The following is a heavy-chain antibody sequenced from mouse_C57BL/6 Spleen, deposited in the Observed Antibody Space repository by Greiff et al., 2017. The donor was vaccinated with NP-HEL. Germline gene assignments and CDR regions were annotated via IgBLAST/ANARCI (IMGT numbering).Heavy chain of an antibody. CDR1: GYTFTSYG. Sequence: QVQLQQSGAELARPGASVKLSCKASGYTFTSYGISWVKQRTGQGLEWIGEIYPRSGNTYYNEKFKGKATLTADKSSSTAYMELRSLTSEDSAVYFCASYGSSSLYAMDYWGPGTSVTVSS. J-gene: IGHJ4*01. CDR2: IYPRSGNT. CDR3: ASYGSSSLYAMDY. V-gene: IGHV1-81*01. D-gene: IGHD1-1*01.